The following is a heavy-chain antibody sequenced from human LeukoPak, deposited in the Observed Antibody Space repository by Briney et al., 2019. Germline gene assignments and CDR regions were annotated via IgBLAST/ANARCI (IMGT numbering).Heavy chain of an antibody. Sequence: SETLSLTCAVYGASFSGYYWSWIRQPAGKGLEWIGRIYTSGSTNYNPSLKSRVTMSVDTSKNQFSLKLSSVTAADTAVYYCASDPITMVRGVIIPPWGQGTLVTVSS. J-gene: IGHJ5*02. V-gene: IGHV4-59*10. CDR2: IYTSGST. D-gene: IGHD3-10*01. CDR3: ASDPITMVRGVIIPP. CDR1: GASFSGYY.